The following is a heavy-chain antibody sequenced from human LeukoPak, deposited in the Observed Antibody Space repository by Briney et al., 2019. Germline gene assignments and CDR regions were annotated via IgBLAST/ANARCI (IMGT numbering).Heavy chain of an antibody. CDR1: GFIFSNYW. Sequence: GGSLRLSCSASGFIFSNYWMTWVRQAPGKGLEWVANIKQDGSEKYYVDSVKGRFTISRDNSKNTLYLQMNSLRAEDTAVYYCAKPRPSYSSSWYDHWGQGTLVTVS. CDR3: AKPRPSYSSSWYDH. D-gene: IGHD6-13*01. J-gene: IGHJ5*02. CDR2: IKQDGSEK. V-gene: IGHV3-7*05.